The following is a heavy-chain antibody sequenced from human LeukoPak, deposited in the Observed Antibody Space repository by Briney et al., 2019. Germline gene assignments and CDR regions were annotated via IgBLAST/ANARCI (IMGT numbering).Heavy chain of an antibody. CDR1: GFTFTISA. D-gene: IGHD6-6*01. CDR3: AAILQDSNSSGGGY. Sequence: SVKVSFTASGFTFTISAMQWVRQARGQRLEWIGWIVVGSGNTNYAQKFQERVTITRDMSTSTAYMELSSLRSEDTAVYYCAAILQDSNSSGGGYWGQGTLVTVSS. V-gene: IGHV1-58*02. CDR2: IVVGSGNT. J-gene: IGHJ4*02.